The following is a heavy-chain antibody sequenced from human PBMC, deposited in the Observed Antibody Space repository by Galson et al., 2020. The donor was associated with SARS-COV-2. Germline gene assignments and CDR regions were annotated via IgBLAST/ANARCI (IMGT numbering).Heavy chain of an antibody. CDR1: GGSISSSSHN. CDR3: ARGDPTYYDILTGYADY. D-gene: IGHD3-9*01. Sequence: SETLSLTCNVSGGSISSSSHNWGGISQPPGKGLEWIGSIFYSGATYYNPSLKSRVTISVDTSKNQISLKLSSVTAADTAVYYCARGDPTYYDILTGYADYWGQGTLVTVSS. CDR2: IFYSGAT. V-gene: IGHV4-39*07. J-gene: IGHJ4*02.